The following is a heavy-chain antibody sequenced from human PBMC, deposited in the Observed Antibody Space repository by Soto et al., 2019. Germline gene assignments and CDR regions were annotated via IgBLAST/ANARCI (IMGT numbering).Heavy chain of an antibody. V-gene: IGHV3-7*01. J-gene: IGHJ4*02. CDR2: IKRDGSEK. D-gene: IGHD2-15*01. Sequence: EVQLVESGGGLVQPGGSLRLSCATSGFTLSSYWMSWVRQAPGKGLEWVANIKRDGSEKYYVDSVQGRFTISRDNSKNSLYLQMTSLRAEDTALYYCARDCSGGICYGYYFDCWGQGTRVTVSS. CDR3: ARDCSGGICYGYYFDC. CDR1: GFTLSSYW.